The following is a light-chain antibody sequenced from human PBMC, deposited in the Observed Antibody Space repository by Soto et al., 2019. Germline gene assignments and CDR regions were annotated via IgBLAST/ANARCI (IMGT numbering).Light chain of an antibody. V-gene: IGKV1-5*01. J-gene: IGKJ1*01. CDR2: NAS. Sequence: MTHSPSTLSASVGDRVTITCRASQSIIGWLAWYQQKPGKAPKLLIYNASSLKSGVPSRFSGSGFGTEFTLTISSLQPDDSATYYCQNYNQYSRTFGQGTKVDI. CDR3: QNYNQYSRT. CDR1: QSIIGW.